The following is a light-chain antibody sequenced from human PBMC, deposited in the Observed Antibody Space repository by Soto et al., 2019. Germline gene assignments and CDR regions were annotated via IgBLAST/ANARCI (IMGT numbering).Light chain of an antibody. J-gene: IGKJ4*01. CDR1: QSVSSY. CDR3: QQTYDFPLT. Sequence: EIVLTQSPATLSLSPGERATLSCRASQSVSSYLAWYQQKPGQAPRLLIYDASNRATGIPARFSGSGSGTDFTLTISSLEPEDFATYYCQQTYDFPLTFGGGTKVEIK. V-gene: IGKV3-11*01. CDR2: DAS.